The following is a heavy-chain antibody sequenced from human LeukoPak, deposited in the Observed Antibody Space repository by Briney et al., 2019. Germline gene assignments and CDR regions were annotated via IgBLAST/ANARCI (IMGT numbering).Heavy chain of an antibody. CDR3: TTSPVPGIDY. CDR2: TQFDGGNK. CDR1: GFTFSTYG. D-gene: IGHD6-19*01. Sequence: PGGSLRLSCAASGFTFSTYGMHWVRQSPDKGLEWISFTQFDGGNKYYADSVKGRFTISGDNSKKTLFLQMNSLRPEDTAMYYCTTSPVPGIDYWGQGIQVTVSS. J-gene: IGHJ4*02. V-gene: IGHV3-30*02.